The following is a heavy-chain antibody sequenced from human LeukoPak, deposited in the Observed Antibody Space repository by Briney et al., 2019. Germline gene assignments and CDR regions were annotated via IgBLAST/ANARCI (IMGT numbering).Heavy chain of an antibody. Sequence: PGRSLRLSCAASGFIFSSYWMSWVRQAPGKGLEWVANIKQDGSEQYYVDSVKGRFTISRDNAKNSLYLQMNSLRAEDTAVYYCASLSYWGQGTLVTVSS. CDR2: IKQDGSEQ. D-gene: IGHD2/OR15-2a*01. J-gene: IGHJ4*02. CDR3: ASLSY. CDR1: GFIFSSYW. V-gene: IGHV3-7*01.